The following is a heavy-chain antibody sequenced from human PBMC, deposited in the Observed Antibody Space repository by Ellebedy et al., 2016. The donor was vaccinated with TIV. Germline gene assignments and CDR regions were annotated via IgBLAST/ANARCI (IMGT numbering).Heavy chain of an antibody. V-gene: IGHV3-21*01. Sequence: GGSLRLSXAASGFTFSSYSMNWVRQAPGKGLEWVSSISSSSSYIYYADSVKGRFTISRDNAKNSLYLQMNSLRAEDTAVYYCARCEVGLYYGMDVWGQGTTVTVSS. J-gene: IGHJ6*02. D-gene: IGHD1-26*01. CDR3: ARCEVGLYYGMDV. CDR1: GFTFSSYS. CDR2: ISSSSSYI.